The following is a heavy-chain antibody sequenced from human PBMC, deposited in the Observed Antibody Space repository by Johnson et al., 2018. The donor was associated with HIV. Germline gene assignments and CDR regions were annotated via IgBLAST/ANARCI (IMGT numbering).Heavy chain of an antibody. J-gene: IGHJ3*02. CDR1: GFTFSSFG. CDR2: IYSGGLT. D-gene: IGHD3-22*01. Sequence: QVQLVESGGGVVQPGGSLRLSCAASGFTFSSFGMHWVRQAPGKGLAWVSLIYSGGLTYFTDSVRGRFTISRDNSRNTLFLQMNSLRAEDTGVYYCVRRFYDSSAFDIWGQGTLVTVSS. V-gene: IGHV3-NL1*01. CDR3: VRRFYDSSAFDI.